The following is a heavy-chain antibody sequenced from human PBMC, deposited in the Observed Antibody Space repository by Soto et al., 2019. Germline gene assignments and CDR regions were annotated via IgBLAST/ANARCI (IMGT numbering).Heavy chain of an antibody. D-gene: IGHD6-13*01. J-gene: IGHJ4*02. V-gene: IGHV3-15*07. Sequence: EVQLVESGGGLVKPGASLRLSCAASGFTFITAWMHWVRQAPGKGLEWVGRIKSKSDGGTTDYAAPVNGRFTISRDDSKNTLFLQMNSLKTEDTAVYYCITARAAAGVWGQGTLVTVSS. CDR3: ITARAAAGV. CDR2: IKSKSDGGTT. CDR1: GFTFITAW.